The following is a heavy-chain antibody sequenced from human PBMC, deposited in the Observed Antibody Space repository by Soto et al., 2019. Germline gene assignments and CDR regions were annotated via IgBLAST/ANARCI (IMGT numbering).Heavy chain of an antibody. J-gene: IGHJ4*02. D-gene: IGHD4-17*01. CDR1: GGSISSGGYY. Sequence: QVQLQESGPGLVKPSQTLSLTCTVSGGSISSGGYYWSWIRQHPGKGLEWIGYIYYSGSTYYNPSLKSRVTISVDTSKNQFALKLSSVTAADTAVYSCARWDLGNGDIDYWGQGTLVTVSS. CDR2: IYYSGST. V-gene: IGHV4-31*03. CDR3: ARWDLGNGDIDY.